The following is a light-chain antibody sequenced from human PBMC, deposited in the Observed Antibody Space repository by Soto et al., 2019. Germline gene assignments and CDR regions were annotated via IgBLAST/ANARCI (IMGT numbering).Light chain of an antibody. Sequence: QSALTQPASVSGSPGQSITISCPGSSSDVGAYDYVSWYQQHPGKAPKLMIYDVSNRPSGVSNRFSGSKSGNTASLTISGLQADDEADYYCSSYTTSSTDVFGTGTKLTVL. CDR1: SSDVGAYDY. J-gene: IGLJ1*01. CDR3: SSYTTSSTDV. V-gene: IGLV2-14*01. CDR2: DVS.